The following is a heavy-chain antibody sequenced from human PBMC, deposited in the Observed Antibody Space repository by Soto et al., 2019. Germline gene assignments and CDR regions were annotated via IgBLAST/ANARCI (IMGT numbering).Heavy chain of an antibody. CDR2: VNPILSMS. CDR3: ATSYGSGYRAFDY. J-gene: IGHJ4*02. CDR1: GYTFTSYD. V-gene: IGHV1-69*04. Sequence: SVKVSCKASGYTFTSYDINWVRQAPGLGLEWMGRVNPILSMSNYAQKFQGRVTTTADKSTSTAYMELRSLRSEDTAFYYCATSYGSGYRAFDYWGQGALVTVSS. D-gene: IGHD3-10*01.